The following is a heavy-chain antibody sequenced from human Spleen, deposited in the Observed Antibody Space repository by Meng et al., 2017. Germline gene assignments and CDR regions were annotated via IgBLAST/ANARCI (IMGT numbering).Heavy chain of an antibody. J-gene: IGHJ4*02. CDR2: IYYTGNT. CDR1: GASISRIGYY. D-gene: IGHD6-13*01. V-gene: IGHV4-30-4*08. CDR3: ARVSKRSSSWYFDY. Sequence: QVQLQESGPGLVKPSQTLSLTCTVSGASISRIGYYWSWIRQHPGKGLEWVGYIYYTGNTNYNPSLNSRLTISVDTSKSQFSLKLSSVTAADTAVYYCARVSKRSSSWYFDYWGQGTLVTVSS.